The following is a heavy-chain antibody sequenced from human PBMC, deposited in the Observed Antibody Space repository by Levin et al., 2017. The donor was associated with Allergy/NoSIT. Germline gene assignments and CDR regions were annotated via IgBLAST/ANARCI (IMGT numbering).Heavy chain of an antibody. Sequence: GGSLRLSCAASGITFSNAWMSWARQAPGKGLEWVGRIKSKTDGGTTEYAAPVKGRFTISRDDSKNTLYLQMNSLKTEDTAVYFCTTYSSSWYYFDYWGQGTLVTVSS. CDR2: IKSKTDGGTT. CDR3: TTYSSSWYYFDY. J-gene: IGHJ4*02. CDR1: GITFSNAW. D-gene: IGHD6-13*01. V-gene: IGHV3-15*01.